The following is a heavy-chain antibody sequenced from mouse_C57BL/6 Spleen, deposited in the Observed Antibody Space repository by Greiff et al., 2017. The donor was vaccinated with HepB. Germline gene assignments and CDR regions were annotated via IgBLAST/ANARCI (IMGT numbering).Heavy chain of an antibody. CDR1: GYTFTDYY. CDR3: ARSHYYGSNFDY. D-gene: IGHD1-1*01. CDR2: INPNNGGT. J-gene: IGHJ2*01. V-gene: IGHV1-26*01. Sequence: EVQLQQSGPELVKPGASVKISCKASGYTFTDYYMNWVKQSHGKSLEWIGDINPNNGGTSYNQKFKGKATLTVDKSSSTAYMELRSLTSEDSAVYYCARSHYYGSNFDYWGQGTTLTVSS.